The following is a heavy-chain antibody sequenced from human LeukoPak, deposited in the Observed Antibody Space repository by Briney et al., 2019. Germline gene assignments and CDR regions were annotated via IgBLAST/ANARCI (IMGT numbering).Heavy chain of an antibody. Sequence: GGSLRLSCAASGFTFSNYAMNWVRQAPGKGLEWVSGISGSGDHTYYADSVKGRFTISRDTSKNTLYLQMSSLRAEDTAIYYCAKDAKRVTMIVVVARPRFFDYWGQGTLVTVSS. V-gene: IGHV3-23*01. CDR1: GFTFSNYA. J-gene: IGHJ4*02. CDR2: ISGSGDHT. D-gene: IGHD3-22*01. CDR3: AKDAKRVTMIVVVARPRFFDY.